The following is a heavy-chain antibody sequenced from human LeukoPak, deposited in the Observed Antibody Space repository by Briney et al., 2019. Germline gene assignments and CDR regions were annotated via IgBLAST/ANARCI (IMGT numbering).Heavy chain of an antibody. CDR3: ARDGSLGYFDY. CDR2: IYYSGST. CDR1: GGSISSGGYH. Sequence: SQTLSLTCTVSGGSISSGGYHWSWIRQHPGKGLEWIGYIYYSGSTYYNPSLKSRVTISVDTSKNQFSLKLSSVTAADTAVYYCARDGSLGYFDYWGQGTLVTVSS. D-gene: IGHD3-16*01. V-gene: IGHV4-31*03. J-gene: IGHJ4*02.